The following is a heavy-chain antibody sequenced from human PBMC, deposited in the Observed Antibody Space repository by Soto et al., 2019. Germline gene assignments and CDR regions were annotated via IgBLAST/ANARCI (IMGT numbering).Heavy chain of an antibody. CDR3: ARDGAITIFGVVTVYYGMDV. CDR2: ISYDGSNK. Sequence: QVQLVESGGGVVQPGRSLRLSCAASGFTFSSYAMHWVRQAPGKGLEWVAVISYDGSNKYYADSVKGRFTISRDNSKNTLYRQMNSLRADDTAVYYCARDGAITIFGVVTVYYGMDVWGQGTTVTVSS. CDR1: GFTFSSYA. D-gene: IGHD3-3*01. J-gene: IGHJ6*02. V-gene: IGHV3-30-3*01.